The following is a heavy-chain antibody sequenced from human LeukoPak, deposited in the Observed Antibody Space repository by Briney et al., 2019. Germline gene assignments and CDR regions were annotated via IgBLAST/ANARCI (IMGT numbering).Heavy chain of an antibody. CDR3: ARPTTVTTISADAFDI. CDR2: ISSGGTYK. Sequence: PGGSLRLSCVASGFTFSDYTMNWVRQAPGKGLEWVSSISSGGTYKYYADSVKGRFTISRDNAQNSLYLQMNSLRAEDSSVYYCARPTTVTTISADAFDIWGQGTMVTVSS. V-gene: IGHV3-21*01. J-gene: IGHJ3*02. D-gene: IGHD4-17*01. CDR1: GFTFSDYT.